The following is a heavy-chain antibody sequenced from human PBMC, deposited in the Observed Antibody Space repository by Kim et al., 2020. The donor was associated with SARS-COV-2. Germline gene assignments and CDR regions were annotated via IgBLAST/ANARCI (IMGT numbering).Heavy chain of an antibody. Sequence: SETLSLTCAVYGGSFSGYYWSWIRQPPGKGLEWIGEINHSGSTNYNPSLKSRVTISVDTSKNQFSLKLSSVTAADTAVYYCARGAWFDPWGQGTLVTVSS. CDR1: GGSFSGYY. V-gene: IGHV4-34*01. CDR3: ARGAWFDP. J-gene: IGHJ5*02. CDR2: INHSGST.